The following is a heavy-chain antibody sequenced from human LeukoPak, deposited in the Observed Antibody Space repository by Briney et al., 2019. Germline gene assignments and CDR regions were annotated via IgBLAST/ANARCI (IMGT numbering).Heavy chain of an antibody. CDR1: GYTFTSYG. CDR3: ARDSGYLGSTIFGVVPRGFDP. V-gene: IGHV1-69*13. CDR2: IIPIFGTA. Sequence: VASVKVSCKASGYTFTSYGISRVRQAPGQGLEWMGGIIPIFGTANYAQKFQGRVTITADESTSTAYMELSSLRSEDTAVYYCARDSGYLGSTIFGVVPRGFDPWGQGTLVTVSS. J-gene: IGHJ5*02. D-gene: IGHD3-3*01.